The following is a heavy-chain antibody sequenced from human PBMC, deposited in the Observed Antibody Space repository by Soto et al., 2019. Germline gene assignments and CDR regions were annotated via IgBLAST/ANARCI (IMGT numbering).Heavy chain of an antibody. V-gene: IGHV3-66*02. Sequence: HPGGSLRLSCAASTFAVRDKYISWVRQAPGKGLEWVSVLYSGGSKYYADSVKGRFTISRDTSTNTLYLQMNSLRAEDTAGYYCAKDRAMTIDYWGQGTLVTVSS. D-gene: IGHD3-10*01. CDR1: TFAVRDKY. J-gene: IGHJ4*02. CDR3: AKDRAMTIDY. CDR2: LYSGGSK.